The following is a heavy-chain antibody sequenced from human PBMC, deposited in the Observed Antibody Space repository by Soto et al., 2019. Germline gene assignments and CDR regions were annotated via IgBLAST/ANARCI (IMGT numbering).Heavy chain of an antibody. CDR3: AREGSGSYGFDP. V-gene: IGHV1-69*08. CDR1: GGTFSSYT. Sequence: QVQLVQSGAEVKKPGSSVKVSCKASGGTFSSYTISWVRQAPGQGLEWMGSIIPILGIANYAQKFQGRVTITADKSTSTAYMELSSLRSDDKAVYYCAREGSGSYGFDPWGQGTLVTVSS. CDR2: IIPILGIA. D-gene: IGHD3-10*01. J-gene: IGHJ5*02.